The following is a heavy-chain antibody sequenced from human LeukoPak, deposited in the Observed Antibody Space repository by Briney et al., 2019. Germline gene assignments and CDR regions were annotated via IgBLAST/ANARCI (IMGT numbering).Heavy chain of an antibody. J-gene: IGHJ4*02. CDR1: GFTFSSYA. V-gene: IGHV3-30-3*01. CDR2: ISYDGSNK. Sequence: GGSLRLSCAASGFTFSSYAMHWVRQAPGKGLGWVAVISYDGSNKYYADSVKGRFTISRDNSKNTLYLQMNSLRAEDTAVYYCARDQSAVAGYFDYWGQGTLVTVSS. CDR3: ARDQSAVAGYFDY. D-gene: IGHD6-19*01.